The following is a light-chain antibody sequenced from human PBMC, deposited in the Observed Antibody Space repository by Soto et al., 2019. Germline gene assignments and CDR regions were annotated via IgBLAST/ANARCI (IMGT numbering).Light chain of an antibody. V-gene: IGKV3-20*01. CDR2: GAS. CDR3: QQYGSSPQT. CDR1: KSVSSSY. Sequence: ELVLTQSPGTLSLSPGERATLSCRASKSVSSSYLAWYQQKTGQDPRLLIYGASSRATGIPDRFSGSGSGTEFTLTISRLEPEDFAVYYCQQYGSSPQTFGQGTKVEIK. J-gene: IGKJ1*01.